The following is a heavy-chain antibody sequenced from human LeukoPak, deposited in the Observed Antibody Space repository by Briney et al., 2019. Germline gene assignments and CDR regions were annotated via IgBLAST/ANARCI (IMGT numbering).Heavy chain of an antibody. J-gene: IGHJ4*02. D-gene: IGHD3-9*01. CDR3: ARAPYDILTGYSPYYFDS. Sequence: GGSLRLSCAASGFTLSSYNMNWVRQAPGKGLEWVSSISSSTHIYYADSVKGRFTISRDNAKNSVYLQMNSLRAEDTAVYYCARAPYDILTGYSPYYFDSWGQGTLVSVSS. CDR2: ISSSTHI. V-gene: IGHV3-21*06. CDR1: GFTLSSYN.